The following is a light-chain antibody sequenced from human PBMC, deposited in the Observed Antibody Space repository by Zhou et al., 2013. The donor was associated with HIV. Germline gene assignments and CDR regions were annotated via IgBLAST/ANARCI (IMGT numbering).Light chain of an antibody. CDR2: AAS. V-gene: IGKV1-NL1*01. CDR1: QDISKS. CDR3: QQYFSTPPVT. Sequence: DIQMTQSPSSLSASVGDRVTITCRASQDISKSLAWYQQRPGKAPQLLVSAASRLESGVPSRFSGSGSGTDYSLTISSLQPEDFATYYCQQYFSTPPVTFGPGPKWRSN. J-gene: IGKJ3*01.